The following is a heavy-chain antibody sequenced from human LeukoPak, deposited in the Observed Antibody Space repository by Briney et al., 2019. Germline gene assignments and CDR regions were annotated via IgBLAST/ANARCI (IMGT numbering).Heavy chain of an antibody. J-gene: IGHJ4*02. D-gene: IGHD6-13*01. CDR1: GFTFSNYE. Sequence: GGSLRLSCAASGFTFSNYEMNWVRQAPGKGLEWVSYISSSGSTIYYADSVEGRFTISRDNAKNSLFLLMNSLRAEDTAVYYCARDPGIAAAGTVGYFDSWGQGILVTVSS. CDR2: ISSSGSTI. V-gene: IGHV3-48*03. CDR3: ARDPGIAAAGTVGYFDS.